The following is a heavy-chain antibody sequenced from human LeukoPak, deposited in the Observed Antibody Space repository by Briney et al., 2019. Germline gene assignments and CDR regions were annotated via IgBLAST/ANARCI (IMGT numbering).Heavy chain of an antibody. D-gene: IGHD1-26*01. J-gene: IGHJ4*02. Sequence: KSGGSLRLSCEASGFSFSNYFISWIRQAPGKGLEWVSYITNSGRSTNYADAVKGRFTISRDNTKKSVYLEMTDLRPEDTAVYYCAREASGNYYVFDSWGQGTRATVSS. CDR1: GFSFSNYF. CDR3: AREASGNYYVFDS. CDR2: ITNSGRST. V-gene: IGHV3-11*04.